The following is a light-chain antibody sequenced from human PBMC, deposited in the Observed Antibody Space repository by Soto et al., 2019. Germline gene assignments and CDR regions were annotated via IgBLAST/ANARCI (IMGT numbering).Light chain of an antibody. J-gene: IGKJ2*01. V-gene: IGKV3-20*01. CDR2: GAS. Sequence: EIVLTQSPGTLSLSPGERATLSCRASKSVTSSSLAWYQHKPGQPPRLLIYGASIRATGIPDRFSGSGSGTDFSLTISRLQPEDVAVYYCLQFDNSPLYTFGQGTKLEIK. CDR3: LQFDNSPLYT. CDR1: KSVTSSS.